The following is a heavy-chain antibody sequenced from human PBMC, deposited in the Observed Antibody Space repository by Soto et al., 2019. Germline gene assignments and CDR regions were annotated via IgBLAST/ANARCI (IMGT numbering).Heavy chain of an antibody. D-gene: IGHD3-10*01. Sequence: SETLSRTCTVSDDSISSGNHYWSWIRQPPGKGLEWIGYIFYSGTTYYNPSLKSRLTMSVDTSKIQFSLKLSSVTAADTAVYYCARTDYGTAYFDPWGQGSLVTLSS. J-gene: IGHJ5*02. V-gene: IGHV4-30-4*01. CDR2: IFYSGTT. CDR1: DDSISSGNHY. CDR3: ARTDYGTAYFDP.